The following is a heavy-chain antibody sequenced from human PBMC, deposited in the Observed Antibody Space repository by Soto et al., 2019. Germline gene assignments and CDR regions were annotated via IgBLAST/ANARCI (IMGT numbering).Heavy chain of an antibody. CDR2: ISSSSSYI. J-gene: IGHJ6*02. CDR1: GFTFSSYS. CDR3: ARDGGYCSSTSCRRNFYYYYGMDV. D-gene: IGHD2-2*01. Sequence: PGGSLRLSCAASGFTFSSYSMNWVRQAPGKGLEWVSSISSSSSYIYYADSVKGRFTISRDNAKNSLYLQMNSLRAEDTAVYYCARDGGYCSSTSCRRNFYYYYGMDVWGQGTTVTVS. V-gene: IGHV3-21*01.